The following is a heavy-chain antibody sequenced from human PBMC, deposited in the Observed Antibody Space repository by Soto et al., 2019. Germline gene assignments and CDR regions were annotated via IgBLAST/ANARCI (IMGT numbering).Heavy chain of an antibody. D-gene: IGHD2-2*01. Sequence: QVQLQESGPGLVKPSQTLSLTCTVSGGSVSSTNYYWTWIRQHPGKGLDWIGNVYYSGTTSYNPSLTSRVNISVLTSKNQFSLKLTSVTAAGTAVYYCARDLRLPGSFYGLDVWGQGTTVTVSS. CDR1: GGSVSSTNYY. CDR3: ARDLRLPGSFYGLDV. V-gene: IGHV4-31*03. CDR2: VYYSGTT. J-gene: IGHJ6*02.